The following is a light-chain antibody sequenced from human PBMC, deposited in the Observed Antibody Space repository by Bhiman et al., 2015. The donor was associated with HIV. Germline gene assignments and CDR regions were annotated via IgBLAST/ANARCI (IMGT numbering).Light chain of an antibody. Sequence: QSVLTQPPSVSEVPRQRVTISCSGSSSNIGKNPVNWFQQVPGKAPKLLIYYDDLLSSGVSDRFSASKAGTSASLAISGLQSEDEADYYCAAWDDSLGVVFGGGTKLTVL. V-gene: IGLV1-36*01. CDR3: AAWDDSLGVV. CDR1: SSNIGKNP. J-gene: IGLJ2*01. CDR2: YDD.